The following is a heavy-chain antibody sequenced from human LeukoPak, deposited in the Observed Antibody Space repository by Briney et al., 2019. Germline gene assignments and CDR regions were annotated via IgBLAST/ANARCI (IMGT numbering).Heavy chain of an antibody. Sequence: KPGGSLRLSCAASGFTFSSYSMNWVRQAPGKGLEWVSSISSSSSYIYYADSVKGRFTISRDNAKNSLYLQINSLRAEDTAVYYCARDSPWGVMERGFDYWGQGTLVTVSS. V-gene: IGHV3-21*01. CDR3: ARDSPWGVMERGFDY. CDR2: ISSSSSYI. CDR1: GFTFSSYS. D-gene: IGHD2-8*01. J-gene: IGHJ4*02.